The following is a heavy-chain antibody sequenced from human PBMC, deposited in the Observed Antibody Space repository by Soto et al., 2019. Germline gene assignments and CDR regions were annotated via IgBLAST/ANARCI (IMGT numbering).Heavy chain of an antibody. CDR2: ISYDGSNK. D-gene: IGHD3-22*01. J-gene: IGHJ4*02. CDR1: GFTFSSYG. V-gene: IGHV3-30*18. Sequence: QPVGSLRLSCAASGFTFSSYGMHWVRQAPGKGLEWVAVISYDGSNKYYADSVKGRFTISRDNSKNTLYLQMNSLRAEDTAVYYCAKDLGSGYYDYWGQGTLVTVSS. CDR3: AKDLGSGYYDY.